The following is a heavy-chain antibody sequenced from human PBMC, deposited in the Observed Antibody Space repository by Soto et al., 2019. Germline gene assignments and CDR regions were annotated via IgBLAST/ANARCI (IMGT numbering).Heavy chain of an antibody. D-gene: IGHD2-2*01. Sequence: QVQLQESGPGLVKPSQTLSLTCTVSGGSISSGGYYWSWIRQHPGKGLEWIGYIYYSGSTYYNPSLKSRVTISVDTSKNQFSLKLSSVTAADTAVYYCARDLRPAQPHSYYYYGMDVWGQGTTVTVSS. V-gene: IGHV4-31*03. CDR2: IYYSGST. CDR1: GGSISSGGYY. CDR3: ARDLRPAQPHSYYYYGMDV. J-gene: IGHJ6*02.